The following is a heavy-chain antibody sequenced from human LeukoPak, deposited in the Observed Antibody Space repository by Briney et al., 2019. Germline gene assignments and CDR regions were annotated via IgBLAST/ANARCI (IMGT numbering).Heavy chain of an antibody. J-gene: IGHJ4*02. Sequence: PGGSLRLSCAASAFTFSDYSMNWGRQAPGKGLEWISYISGRSSTIYYADSVRGRFTISRDNAKNSMYLQMNSLRAEDTAVYYCARDRLTSGSYFFDYWGQGTLVTVSS. CDR2: ISGRSSTI. CDR3: ARDRLTSGSYFFDY. CDR1: AFTFSDYS. V-gene: IGHV3-48*01. D-gene: IGHD1-26*01.